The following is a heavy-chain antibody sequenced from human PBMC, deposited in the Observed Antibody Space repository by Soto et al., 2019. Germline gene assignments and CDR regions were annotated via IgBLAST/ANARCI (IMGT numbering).Heavy chain of an antibody. Sequence: SETLSLTYNVSGGSVSSVNAYWTWIRQPPGKGLEWIGYIFYRGSTSYNPSLRSRVSISMDTSKNQFSLTLSSVTAADTAVYYCARDNYGSGSYSPFDYWGPGTLVTVSS. CDR1: GGSVSSVNAY. D-gene: IGHD3-10*01. J-gene: IGHJ4*02. CDR2: IFYRGST. V-gene: IGHV4-30-4*01. CDR3: ARDNYGSGSYSPFDY.